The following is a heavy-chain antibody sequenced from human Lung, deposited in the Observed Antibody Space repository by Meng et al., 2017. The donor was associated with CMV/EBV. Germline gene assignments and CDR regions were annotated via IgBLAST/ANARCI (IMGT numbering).Heavy chain of an antibody. D-gene: IGHD4/OR15-4a*01. CDR2: INPNSGGT. V-gene: IGHV1-2*02. CDR3: AIGSFHFTSKVVLTPGGDAFDL. J-gene: IGHJ3*01. Sequence: SVKVSXKASEYTFTGYYIHWVRQAPGQGLEWMGWINPNSGGTSSAQKFQGRVTMTRDTSISTAYMELSSLTPDDTAMFYCAIGSFHFTSKVVLTPGGDAFDLWGQGTMVTVSS. CDR1: EYTFTGYY.